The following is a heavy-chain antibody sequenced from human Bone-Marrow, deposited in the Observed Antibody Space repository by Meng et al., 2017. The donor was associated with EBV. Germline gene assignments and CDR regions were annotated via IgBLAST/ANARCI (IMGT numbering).Heavy chain of an antibody. CDR2: INTKTGKP. Sequence: QVQLVQSGSDLQKPGASVKLSCKASGYTFTSYAMNWVRQAPGQGLGWMGWINTKTGKPTYAPGFTGRFVFSLDTSDSTTYLQISSLKTEDSAVYYCARDGGRRLDYWGQGTLVTVSS. J-gene: IGHJ4*02. D-gene: IGHD3-16*01. V-gene: IGHV7-4-1*02. CDR3: ARDGGRRLDY. CDR1: GYTFTSYA.